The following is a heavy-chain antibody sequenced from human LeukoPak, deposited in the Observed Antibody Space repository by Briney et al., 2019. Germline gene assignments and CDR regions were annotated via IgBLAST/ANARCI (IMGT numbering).Heavy chain of an antibody. CDR3: ARVIPAAAGYYFDY. V-gene: IGHV1-3*01. J-gene: IGHJ4*02. Sequence: ASVKVSCKASGYTFTSYAMHWVRQAPGQWLEWMGWINAGNGNTKYSQKFQGRVTITRDTSASTAYMELSSLRSEDTAVYYCARVIPAAAGYYFDYWGQGTLVTVSS. CDR2: INAGNGNT. D-gene: IGHD6-13*01. CDR1: GYTFTSYA.